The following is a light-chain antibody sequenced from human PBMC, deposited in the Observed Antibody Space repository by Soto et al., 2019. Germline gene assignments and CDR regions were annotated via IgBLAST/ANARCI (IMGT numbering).Light chain of an antibody. CDR1: SSNIGTNY. CDR2: RNN. V-gene: IGLV1-47*01. J-gene: IGLJ2*01. CDR3: ATWDDSLSGVV. Sequence: QAVVTQPPSASGTPGQRVTISCSGSSSNIGTNYVYWYRQLPGTAPRPLMYRNNERPSGVPDRFSGSKSGTSASLAIGGLRSDDEADYYCATWDDSLSGVVFGGGTKLTVL.